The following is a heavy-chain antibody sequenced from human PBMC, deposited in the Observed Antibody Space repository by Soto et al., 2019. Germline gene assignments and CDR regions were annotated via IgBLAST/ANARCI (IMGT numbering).Heavy chain of an antibody. Sequence: SVKVSCKATGGTFSSYAISWVRQAPGQGLEWMGGIIPIFGTANYAQKFQGRVTITADESTSTAYMELSSLRSEDTAVYYCARDLDSSSWFGGMDVWGQGTTVTVSS. D-gene: IGHD6-13*01. CDR3: ARDLDSSSWFGGMDV. CDR1: GGTFSSYA. CDR2: IIPIFGTA. J-gene: IGHJ6*02. V-gene: IGHV1-69*13.